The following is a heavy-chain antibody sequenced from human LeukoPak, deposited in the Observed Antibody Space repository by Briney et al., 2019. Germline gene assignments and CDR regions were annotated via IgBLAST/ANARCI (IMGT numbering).Heavy chain of an antibody. CDR2: IYSGGST. V-gene: IGHV3-53*01. D-gene: IGHD4-23*01. CDR3: ARAAGGGGNRFDY. CDR1: GFTVSDNY. Sequence: PGGSLRLSCAAPGFTVSDNYMSWVRQAPGKGLEWVSVIYSGGSTYYADSVKGRFSISRDNSKNTLYLQMNSLRAEDTAVYYCARAAGGGGNRFDYWGQGTLVTVSS. J-gene: IGHJ4*02.